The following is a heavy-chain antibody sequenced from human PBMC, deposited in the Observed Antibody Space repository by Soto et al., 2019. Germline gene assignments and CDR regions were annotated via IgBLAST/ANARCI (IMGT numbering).Heavy chain of an antibody. CDR2: IYSNDNT. J-gene: IGHJ6*02. V-gene: IGHV4-39*01. CDR1: GGSVSSNSYS. Sequence: SETLSLTFTVSGGSVSSNSYSWGWVRQSPGKGLEWIGTIYSNDNTHYNPSLESRVTISVDTSKNQFSLKLSSVTAADTAVYYCARRSEFGVVRYYYGMDVWGQGTTVTVSS. CDR3: ARRSEFGVVRYYYGMDV. D-gene: IGHD3-3*01.